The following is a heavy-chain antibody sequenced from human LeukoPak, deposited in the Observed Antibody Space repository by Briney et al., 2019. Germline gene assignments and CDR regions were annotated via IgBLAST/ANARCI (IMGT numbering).Heavy chain of an antibody. V-gene: IGHV3-20*01. CDR1: GVTLYEYG. J-gene: IGHJ3*01. Sequence: GGSLRLSCVGVGVTLYEYGMTWGRQTPGKGLEWVSEINRDGSRTGYADSVKGRFTASRDNARNALYLQMNSLRAEDTALYHCARRYYDCRGYYFAFDLWGQATLVTVSS. D-gene: IGHD3-22*01. CDR3: ARRYYDCRGYYFAFDL. CDR2: INRDGSRT.